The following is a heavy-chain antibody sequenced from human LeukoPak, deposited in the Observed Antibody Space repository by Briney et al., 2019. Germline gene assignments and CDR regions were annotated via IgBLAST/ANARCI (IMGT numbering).Heavy chain of an antibody. Sequence: PSETLSLTCTVSGGSISSYYWSWIRQPAGKGLEWIGEIYHSGSTNYNPSLKSRVTISVDKSKNQFSLKLSSVTAADTAVYYCARSWDTAMANFDYWGQGTLVTVSS. D-gene: IGHD5-18*01. J-gene: IGHJ4*02. CDR2: IYHSGST. V-gene: IGHV4-59*12. CDR1: GGSISSYY. CDR3: ARSWDTAMANFDY.